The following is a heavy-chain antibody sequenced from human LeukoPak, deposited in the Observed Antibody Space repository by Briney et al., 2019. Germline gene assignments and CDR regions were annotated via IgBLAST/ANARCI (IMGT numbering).Heavy chain of an antibody. J-gene: IGHJ4*02. CDR2: ISGSGGGT. CDR3: AKDAIYGDGYWEFDY. Sequence: GGSLRLSCAASGFTFSSYAMSWVRQAPGKGLEWVSVISGSGGGTYYADSVKGRFTISRDNSRSTLYLQMNSLRAEDTAVYYCAKDAIYGDGYWEFDYWGQGTLVTVSS. D-gene: IGHD2-21*01. V-gene: IGHV3-23*01. CDR1: GFTFSSYA.